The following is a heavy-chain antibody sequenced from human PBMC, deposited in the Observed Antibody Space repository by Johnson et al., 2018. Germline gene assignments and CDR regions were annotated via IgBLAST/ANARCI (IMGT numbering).Heavy chain of an antibody. J-gene: IGHJ3*02. CDR2: IWYDGSNK. Sequence: QEQLVESGGGVVQPGRSLRLSCAASGFTFSSFGMHWVRQAPGKGLEWVAVIWYDGSNKYYADSVKGRFTISRDNAKNSRYLQMNSLRAEDTALYYCARDGHPTLGYSSGWYPDAFDIWGQGTMVTVS. D-gene: IGHD6-19*01. CDR3: ARDGHPTLGYSSGWYPDAFDI. V-gene: IGHV3-33*08. CDR1: GFTFSSFG.